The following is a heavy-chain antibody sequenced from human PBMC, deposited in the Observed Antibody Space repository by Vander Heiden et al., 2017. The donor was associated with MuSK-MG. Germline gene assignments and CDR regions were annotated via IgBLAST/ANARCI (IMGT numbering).Heavy chain of an antibody. D-gene: IGHD3-22*01. CDR2: IGGSGVST. J-gene: IGHJ4*02. Sequence: EVQLLESGGGLVQPGGSLRLSCAASGFTFSSYAMSWVRPAPGRGLEWVSAIGGSGVSTYYADSVKGRFIISRDNSKNTLYLQMNSLRAEDTAIYYCAKSGIYDSSGYYWGQGTLVTVSS. CDR1: GFTFSSYA. V-gene: IGHV3-23*01. CDR3: AKSGIYDSSGYY.